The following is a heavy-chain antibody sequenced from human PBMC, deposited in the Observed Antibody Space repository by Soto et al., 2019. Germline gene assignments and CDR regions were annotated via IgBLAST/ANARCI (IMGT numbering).Heavy chain of an antibody. Sequence: SETLSLTCTVSGGSISSGGYYWSWIRQHPGKGLEWIGYIYYSGSTYYNPSLKSRVTISVDTSKNQFSLKLSSVTAADTAVYYCARGKPQYYFDHWGKEPWSPSPQ. CDR3: ARGKPQYYFDH. CDR1: GGSISSGGYY. CDR2: IYYSGST. V-gene: IGHV4-31*03. D-gene: IGHD4-4*01. J-gene: IGHJ4*01.